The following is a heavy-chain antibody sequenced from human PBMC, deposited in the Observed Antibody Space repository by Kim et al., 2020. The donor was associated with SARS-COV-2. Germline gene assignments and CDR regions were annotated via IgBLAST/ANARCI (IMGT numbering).Heavy chain of an antibody. CDR2: ISYDGSNK. CDR3: AGIAVAGTLT. Sequence: GGSLRLSCAASGFTFSSYGMHWVRQAPGKGLEWVAVISYDGSNKYYADSVKGRFTISRDNSKNTLYLQMNSLRAEDTAVYYCAGIAVAGTLTWGQGTLVTVSS. V-gene: IGHV3-30*03. D-gene: IGHD6-19*01. CDR1: GFTFSSYG. J-gene: IGHJ5*02.